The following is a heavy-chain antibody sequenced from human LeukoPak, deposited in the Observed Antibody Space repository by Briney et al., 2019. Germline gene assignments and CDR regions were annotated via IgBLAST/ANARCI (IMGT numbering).Heavy chain of an antibody. D-gene: IGHD3-3*02. Sequence: GSLRLSCAASGFTVSSNFMSWVRQAPGKGLEWVSVIYSGGSTYYADSVKGRFSISRHNSKNTLYLQMNSLRAEDTAVYYCARLYGTFLEWSPYFDYWGQGTLVTVSS. J-gene: IGHJ4*02. CDR2: IYSGGST. V-gene: IGHV3-53*04. CDR3: ARLYGTFLEWSPYFDY. CDR1: GFTVSSNF.